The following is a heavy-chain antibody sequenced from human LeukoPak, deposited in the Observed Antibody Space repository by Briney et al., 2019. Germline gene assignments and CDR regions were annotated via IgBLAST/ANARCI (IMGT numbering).Heavy chain of an antibody. CDR3: ARDLGYYYDSSGYPLDY. Sequence: GASVKVSCKTSGYSFILYGISWVRQAPGQGLEWMGWISAYNGNTNYAQKFQGRVTITADESTSTAYMELSSLRSEDTAVYYCARDLGYYYDSSGYPLDYWGQGTLVTVSS. CDR1: GYSFILYG. V-gene: IGHV1-18*01. J-gene: IGHJ4*02. CDR2: ISAYNGNT. D-gene: IGHD3-22*01.